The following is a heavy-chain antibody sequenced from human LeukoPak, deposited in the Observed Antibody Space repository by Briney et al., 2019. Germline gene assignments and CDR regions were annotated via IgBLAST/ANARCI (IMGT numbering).Heavy chain of an antibody. CDR2: ISYSGST. D-gene: IGHD3-10*01. CDR3: ATDNYGTFYYFAS. CDR1: GGSISSDNYY. J-gene: IGHJ4*02. V-gene: IGHV4-31*03. Sequence: PSQTLSLTCTVSGGSISSDNYYWSWIRQHPGKGLEWIGYISYSGSTDYNPSLKSRVSISMDTSKNQFSLKQNSVTAADTAVYYCATDNYGTFYYFASWGQGTLVTVSS.